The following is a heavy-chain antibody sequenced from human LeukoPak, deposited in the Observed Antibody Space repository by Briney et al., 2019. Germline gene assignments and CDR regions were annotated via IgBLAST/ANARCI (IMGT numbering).Heavy chain of an antibody. CDR2: INHSGST. J-gene: IGHJ3*02. CDR1: GGSFSGYY. V-gene: IGHV4-34*01. Sequence: SETLSLTCAVYGGSFSGYYWSWIRQPPGKGLEWIGEINHSGSTNYNPSLKSRVTISVDTSKDQFSLKLSSVTAADTAVYYCARSCYRLTYDYVWGSYRSIDAFDIWGQGTMVTVSS. D-gene: IGHD3-16*02. CDR3: ARSCYRLTYDYVWGSYRSIDAFDI.